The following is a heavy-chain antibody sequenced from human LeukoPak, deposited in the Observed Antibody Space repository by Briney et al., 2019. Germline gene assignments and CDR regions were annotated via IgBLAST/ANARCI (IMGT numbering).Heavy chain of an antibody. J-gene: IGHJ3*02. CDR2: IWYDGSND. Sequence: PGGSLRRSCAASGFAFSSYGMHWVRQAPGKGLEWVAVIWYDGSNDYYANSVKGRFTISRDNSKNTLYLQMNSLRAEDTAVYFCARKNTQDAFDIWGQGTMVTVSS. CDR1: GFAFSSYG. D-gene: IGHD2-15*01. V-gene: IGHV3-33*01. CDR3: ARKNTQDAFDI.